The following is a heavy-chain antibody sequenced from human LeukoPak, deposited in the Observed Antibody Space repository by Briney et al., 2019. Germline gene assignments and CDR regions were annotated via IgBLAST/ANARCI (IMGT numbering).Heavy chain of an antibody. CDR3: ARGTGFLEWLSAFDI. CDR2: IIPTFGTA. V-gene: IGHV1-69*05. D-gene: IGHD3-3*01. CDR1: GGTFTSYA. J-gene: IGHJ3*02. Sequence: SVKLSCKASGGTFTSYAISWVRQAPGQGLEWMGGIIPTFGTANYAQKFQGRVTITTDESTSTAYMELSSLRSEDTAVYYCARGTGFLEWLSAFDIWGQGTMVTVSS.